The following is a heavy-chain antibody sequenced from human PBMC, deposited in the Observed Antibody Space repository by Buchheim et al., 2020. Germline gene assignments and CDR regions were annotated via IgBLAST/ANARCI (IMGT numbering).Heavy chain of an antibody. CDR1: GYTFTSYD. CDR2: MNPNSGNT. CDR3: AAGYQEYYYYYYGMDV. J-gene: IGHJ6*02. V-gene: IGHV1-8*01. Sequence: QVQLVQTGAEVKKPGASVKVSCKASGYTFTSYDINWVRQATGQGLEWMGWMNPNSGNTGYAQKFQGRVTMTRDMSTSTAYMELSSLRSEDTAVYYCAAGYQEYYYYYYGMDVWGQGTT. D-gene: IGHD2-2*01.